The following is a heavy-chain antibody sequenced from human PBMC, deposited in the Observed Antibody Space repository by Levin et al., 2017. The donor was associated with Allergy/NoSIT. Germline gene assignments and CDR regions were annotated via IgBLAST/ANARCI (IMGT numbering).Heavy chain of an antibody. Sequence: PGGSLRLSCAASGFPFDDYAMPLFLPSPLKGLEWVSGISWNSGSIGYADSVKGRFTISRDNAKNSLYLQMNSLRTEDTALYYCARDNIGLPDAFDIWGQGTMVIVSS. J-gene: IGHJ3*02. D-gene: IGHD3-10*01. V-gene: IGHV3-9*01. CDR1: GFPFDDYA. CDR3: ARDNIGLPDAFDI. CDR2: ISWNSGSI.